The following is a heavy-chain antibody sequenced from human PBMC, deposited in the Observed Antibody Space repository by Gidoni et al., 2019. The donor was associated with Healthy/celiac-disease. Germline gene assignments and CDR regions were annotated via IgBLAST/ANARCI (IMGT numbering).Heavy chain of an antibody. CDR3: ARGRRWLVHWFDP. CDR2: INHSGST. CDR1: GGAFRGYY. D-gene: IGHD6-19*01. Sequence: QVQIQQRGAGLWKPSETLYLTCAVYGGAFRGYYWSWIRQPPGQGLEGIGEINHSGSTNYNPSLKSRVTISVDTSKNQFSLKLSSVTAADTAVYYCARGRRWLVHWFDPWGQGTLVTVSS. V-gene: IGHV4-34*01. J-gene: IGHJ5*02.